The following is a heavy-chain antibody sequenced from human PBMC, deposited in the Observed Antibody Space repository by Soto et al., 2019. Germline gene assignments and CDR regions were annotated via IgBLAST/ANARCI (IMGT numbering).Heavy chain of an antibody. J-gene: IGHJ5*02. CDR3: ARVRRNIAAAGPGWFDP. V-gene: IGHV1-46*01. Sequence: GASVKVSCKASGYTFTSYYMHWVRQAPGQGLEWMGIINPSGGSTSYAQKFQGRVTMTRDTSTSTVYMELSSLRSEDTAVYYCARVRRNIAAAGPGWFDPWGQGTLVTVSS. CDR1: GYTFTSYY. D-gene: IGHD6-13*01. CDR2: INPSGGST.